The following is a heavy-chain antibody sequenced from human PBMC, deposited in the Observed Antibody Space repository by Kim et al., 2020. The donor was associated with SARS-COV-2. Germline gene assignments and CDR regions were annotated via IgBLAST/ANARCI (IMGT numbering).Heavy chain of an antibody. D-gene: IGHD3-3*01. CDR3: ARVLGAITIFGVVIVNWFDP. J-gene: IGHJ5*02. V-gene: IGHV4-31*02. Sequence: PPPGKGLEWIVYIYYSGSTYYTPPLKSRVTISVDTSKNQFSLKLSSVAAADTAVYYCARVLGAITIFGVVIVNWFDPWGQGTLVTVSS. CDR2: IYYSGST.